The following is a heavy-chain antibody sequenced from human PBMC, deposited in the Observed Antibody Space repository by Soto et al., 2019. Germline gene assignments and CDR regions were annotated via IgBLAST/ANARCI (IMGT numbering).Heavy chain of an antibody. V-gene: IGHV3-53*02. CDR2: IYSGGST. J-gene: IGHJ4*02. Sequence: EVQLVETGGGLIQPGGSLRLSCAASGFTVSSNYMSWVRQAPGKGLEWVSVIYSGGSTYYADSVKGRFTISRDNTKNTLYVQMNSLRAEDTAVYYCARDLYYGSGSNQWGQGTLVTVSS. CDR1: GFTVSSNY. D-gene: IGHD3-10*01. CDR3: ARDLYYGSGSNQ.